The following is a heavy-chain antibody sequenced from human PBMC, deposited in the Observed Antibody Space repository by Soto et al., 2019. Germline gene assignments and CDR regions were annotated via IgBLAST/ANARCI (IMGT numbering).Heavy chain of an antibody. CDR1: GFTFSSYG. CDR2: INGNGSNT. V-gene: IGHV3-74*01. J-gene: IGHJ5*02. Sequence: EVQLVESGGGLVQPGGSLRLSCAASGFTFSSYGMRWVRQAPGKGPVWVSGINGNGSNTNHANSVKGRFTISRDNAKNTLDLKINDRGAEDKAVYYCVSSITTVTLDWLDPWGRGTQVTVSS. CDR3: VSSITTVTLDWLDP. D-gene: IGHD4-17*01.